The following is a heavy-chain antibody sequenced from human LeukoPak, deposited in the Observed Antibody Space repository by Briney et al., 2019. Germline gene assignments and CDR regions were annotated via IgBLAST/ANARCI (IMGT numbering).Heavy chain of an antibody. CDR2: ISSSSTI. D-gene: IGHD3-10*01. Sequence: GGSLRLSCAASGFTFSSYSMNWVRQAPGKGLEWVSYISSSSTIYYADSVKGRFTISRDNAKNSLYLQMNSLIAEDTAVYYCARFGEFDFDYWGQGTLVTVSS. V-gene: IGHV3-48*04. CDR1: GFTFSSYS. J-gene: IGHJ4*02. CDR3: ARFGEFDFDY.